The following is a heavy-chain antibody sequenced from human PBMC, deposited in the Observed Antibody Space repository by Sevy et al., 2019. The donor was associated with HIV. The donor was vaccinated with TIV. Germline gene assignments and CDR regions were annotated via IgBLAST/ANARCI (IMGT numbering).Heavy chain of an antibody. CDR3: ARDTDSSSWYDYYYYGMDV. CDR1: GFTFSSYS. V-gene: IGHV3-21*01. Sequence: GGSLRLSCRASGFTFSSYSMNWVRQAPGKGLEWVSSISSSSSYIYYADSVKGRFTISRDNAKNSLYLQMNSLRAEDTAVYYCARDTDSSSWYDYYYYGMDVWGQGTTVTVSS. CDR2: ISSSSSYI. J-gene: IGHJ6*02. D-gene: IGHD6-13*01.